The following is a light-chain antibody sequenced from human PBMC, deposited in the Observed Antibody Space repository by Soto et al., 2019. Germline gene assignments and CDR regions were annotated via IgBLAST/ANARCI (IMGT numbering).Light chain of an antibody. J-gene: IGKJ4*01. CDR1: HSISSW. V-gene: IGKV1-5*03. CDR2: KAS. CDR3: QQYNAYPLT. Sequence: DIQMTQSPSTLSASVGDRVTITCRASHSISSWLAWYQQKPGKAPNLLIYKASDLQSGVPSRFSGSGSGEEFTLTISSLQPDDFAAYYCQQYNAYPLTFGGGTKVEIK.